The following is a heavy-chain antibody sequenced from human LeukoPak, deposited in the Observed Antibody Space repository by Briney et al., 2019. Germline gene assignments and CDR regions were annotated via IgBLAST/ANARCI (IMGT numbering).Heavy chain of an antibody. CDR1: GGSISSTSYY. D-gene: IGHD1-1*01. CDR2: IYYSGTT. CDR3: ARGHGVSNDLHFDY. V-gene: IGHV4-39*01. J-gene: IGHJ4*02. Sequence: PSETLSLTCTDSGGSISSTSYYWGWIRQPPGKGQEWIGSIYYSGTTYYNPSPKSRVTISVDTSKNQFSLKLSSVTAADTAVYYCARGHGVSNDLHFDYWGQGTLVTVSS.